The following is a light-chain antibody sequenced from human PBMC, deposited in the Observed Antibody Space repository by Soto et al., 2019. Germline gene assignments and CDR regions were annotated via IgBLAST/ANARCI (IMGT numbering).Light chain of an antibody. J-gene: IGLJ1*01. V-gene: IGLV2-23*01. Sequence: QSALTQPASVSGSLGQSITISCSGSSGNIGSYNLVSWYQQKPGKAPKIIIFEGSKRPSGVSNRFSGSRSGNTASLTISGLQADDEADYYCCSFAGTGTQYVFGTGTKLTVL. CDR2: EGS. CDR1: SGNIGSYNL. CDR3: CSFAGTGTQYV.